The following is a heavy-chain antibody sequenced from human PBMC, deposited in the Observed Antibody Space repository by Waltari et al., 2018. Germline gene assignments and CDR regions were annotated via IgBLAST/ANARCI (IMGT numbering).Heavy chain of an antibody. J-gene: IGHJ4*02. V-gene: IGHV4-39*07. D-gene: IGHD3-16*01. Sequence: QLQLQESGPGLVKPSETLSLTCTGSGCSISRRRYRWGWIPQPQGQGGEWIGSIYYSGRTYYNPSLKSLVTILVDTSKNQFPLKLSSVTAADTAVYYCARDESDIWGSFQSGTYYFDYWGQGTLVTVSS. CDR1: GCSISRRRYR. CDR3: ARDESDIWGSFQSGTYYFDY. CDR2: IYYSGRT.